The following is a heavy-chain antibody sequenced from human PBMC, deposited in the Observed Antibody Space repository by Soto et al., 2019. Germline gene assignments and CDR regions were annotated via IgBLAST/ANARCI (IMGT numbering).Heavy chain of an antibody. V-gene: IGHV3-15*01. D-gene: IGHD3-3*01. CDR3: TTALRFLEWLRPGTYVDY. CDR1: GFTFSNAW. Sequence: GGSLRLSCAASGFTFSNAWMSWVRQAPGKGLEWVGRIKSKTDGGTTDYAAPVKGRFTISRDDPKNTLYLQMNSLKTEDTAVYYCTTALRFLEWLRPGTYVDYWGQGALVTVSS. J-gene: IGHJ4*02. CDR2: IKSKTDGGTT.